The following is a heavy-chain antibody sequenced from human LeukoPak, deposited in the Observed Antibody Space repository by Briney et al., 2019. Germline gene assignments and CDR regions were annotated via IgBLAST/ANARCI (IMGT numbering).Heavy chain of an antibody. J-gene: IGHJ4*02. CDR2: IYSAGST. D-gene: IGHD3-22*01. CDR1: GFTVSGNY. V-gene: IGHV3-53*01. CDR3: ARDHPYYHDN. Sequence: PGGSLRLSCAASGFTVSGNYMSWVRQAPGKGLEWVPVIYSAGSTYYADPVRGRFTISRDNSKNALYLQMNSLRAEDTAVYYCARDHPYYHDNWGQGTLVTVSS.